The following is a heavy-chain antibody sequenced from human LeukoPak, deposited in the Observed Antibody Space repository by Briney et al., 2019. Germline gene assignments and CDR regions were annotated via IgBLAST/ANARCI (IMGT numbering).Heavy chain of an antibody. CDR2: MFSGGTT. V-gene: IGHV3-53*01. Sequence: TGGSLRLSCAVSGFPVSSNFMSWVRQAPGKGLQSVSIMFSGGTTDYADSVRGRFSISRDSSQNTVSLQMNSLRVEDTAVYYCARGAGSGWPLDKWGQGTLVTVS. J-gene: IGHJ4*02. CDR1: GFPVSSNF. CDR3: ARGAGSGWPLDK. D-gene: IGHD6-19*01.